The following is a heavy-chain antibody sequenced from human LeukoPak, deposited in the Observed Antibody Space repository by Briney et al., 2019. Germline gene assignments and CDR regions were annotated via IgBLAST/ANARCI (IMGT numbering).Heavy chain of an antibody. Sequence: ASVKVSCKASGGSFSNYAINWVRQAPGQWLEWMGGIIPIFGKANYAQKFQGRVTITADESTRTAYMELSSLRSEDTAVYYCARGWLAETTVVTPYNYWGRGTLVSVSS. CDR1: GGSFSNYA. D-gene: IGHD4-23*01. V-gene: IGHV1-69*13. J-gene: IGHJ4*02. CDR3: ARGWLAETTVVTPYNY. CDR2: IIPIFGKA.